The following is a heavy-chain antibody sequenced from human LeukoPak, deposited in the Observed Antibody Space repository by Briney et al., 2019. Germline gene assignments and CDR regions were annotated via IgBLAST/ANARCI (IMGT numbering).Heavy chain of an antibody. CDR1: GFTNSSYG. CDR2: ISYDGSNK. V-gene: IGHV3-30*18. CDR3: AKESMDV. J-gene: IGHJ6*02. Sequence: GGSLRLSCATSGFTNSSYGMHLVRQAPGKGLEWVAVISYDGSNKYYADSVKGRFTISRDNSKNTLYLQMNSLRAEDTAVYYCAKESMDVWGQGTTVTVSS.